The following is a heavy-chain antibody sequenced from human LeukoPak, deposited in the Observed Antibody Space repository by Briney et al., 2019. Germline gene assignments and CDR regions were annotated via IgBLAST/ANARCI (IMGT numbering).Heavy chain of an antibody. V-gene: IGHV3-15*01. D-gene: IGHD2-2*03. CDR2: IKSKTDGGTT. J-gene: IGHJ1*01. CDR1: GFTFSNAW. Sequence: GGSLRLSCAASGFTFSNAWMSWVRQAPGKGLEWVGHIKSKTDGGTTDYAAPVKGRFTVSRDDSKNTLYLQINSPKTEDTAVYYCTTDRLGYCSSTSCPVYFQHWGQGTLVTVSS. CDR3: TTDRLGYCSSTSCPVYFQH.